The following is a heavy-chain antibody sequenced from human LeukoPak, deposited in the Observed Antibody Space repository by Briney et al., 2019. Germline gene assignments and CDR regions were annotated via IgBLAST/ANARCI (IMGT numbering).Heavy chain of an antibody. CDR1: GYTFTSYD. CDR2: MNPNSGGT. Sequence: GASVKVSCKASGYTFTSYDINWVRQATGQGLEWMGWMNPNSGGTNYAQKFQGRVTMTRDTSISTAYMELSRLRSDDTAVYYCAREGVRWLQLRRGNWFDPWGQGTLVTVSS. D-gene: IGHD5-24*01. V-gene: IGHV1-2*02. CDR3: AREGVRWLQLRRGNWFDP. J-gene: IGHJ5*02.